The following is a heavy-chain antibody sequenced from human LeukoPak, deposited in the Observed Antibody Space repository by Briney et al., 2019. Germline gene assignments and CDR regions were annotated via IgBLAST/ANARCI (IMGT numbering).Heavy chain of an antibody. CDR1: GFTFSSYA. V-gene: IGHV3-23*01. D-gene: IGHD3-22*01. CDR3: ANYDSSGYGRDLDY. Sequence: GGSLRLSCAASGFTFSSYAMNWVRQAPGRGLEWVSALNGGGGSTYYADSVKGRFTISRDNSKNTLYLQMNSLRAEDTAVYYCANYDSSGYGRDLDYWGQGTLVTVSS. J-gene: IGHJ4*02. CDR2: LNGGGGST.